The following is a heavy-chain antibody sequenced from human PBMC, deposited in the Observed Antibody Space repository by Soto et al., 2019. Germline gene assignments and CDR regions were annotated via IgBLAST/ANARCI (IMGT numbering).Heavy chain of an antibody. Sequence: SETLSLTCSVSGGSISGYYWNWIRQPPGKGLEWVGHIYGSGSTNYNPSLKSRVTISVDTSKMQFSLNLTSVTAADTAVYYCARASLAEGPEAYWGQGILVTVSS. J-gene: IGHJ4*02. CDR3: ARASLAEGPEAY. D-gene: IGHD6-19*01. V-gene: IGHV4-59*12. CDR2: IYGSGST. CDR1: GGSISGYY.